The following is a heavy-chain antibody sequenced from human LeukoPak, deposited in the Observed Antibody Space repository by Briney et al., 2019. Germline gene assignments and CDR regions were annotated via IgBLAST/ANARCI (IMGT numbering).Heavy chain of an antibody. CDR1: GGSISSYY. CDR3: ARDRVTSGSLFDY. V-gene: IGHV4-59*12. D-gene: IGHD1-26*01. CDR2: IYYSGST. J-gene: IGHJ4*02. Sequence: SETLSLTCTVSGGSISSYYWSWIRQPPGKGLEWIGYIYYSGSTNYNPSLKSRVTISVDTSKNQFSLKLSSVTAADTAVYYCARDRVTSGSLFDYWGQGTLVTVSS.